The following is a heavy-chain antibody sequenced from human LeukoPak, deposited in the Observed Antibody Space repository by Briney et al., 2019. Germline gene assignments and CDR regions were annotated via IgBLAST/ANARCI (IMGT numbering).Heavy chain of an antibody. CDR3: AKDSGSYGYEYFQH. D-gene: IGHD1-26*01. CDR1: GFTFDDYA. J-gene: IGHJ1*01. V-gene: IGHV3-9*01. Sequence: GGSLRLSCAASGFTFDDYAMHWVRQAPGKGLEWVSGISWNSGSIVYADSVKGRFTISRDNAKNSLYLQMNSLRAEDTALYYCAKDSGSYGYEYFQHWGQGTLVTVSS. CDR2: ISWNSGSI.